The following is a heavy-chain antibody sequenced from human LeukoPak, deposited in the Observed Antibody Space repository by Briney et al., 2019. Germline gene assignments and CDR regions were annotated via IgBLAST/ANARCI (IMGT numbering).Heavy chain of an antibody. J-gene: IGHJ3*02. Sequence: SETLSLTCTVSVDSSCINYWRWMRHPTGEGVECIVHMYDNESTDNNPPLKSRVTMSADTCKNQCYLQLNSVTAADTAVYYCARSYCSITSCYRNAFDIWGQGTMVTVSS. D-gene: IGHD2-2*02. CDR3: ARSYCSITSCYRNAFDI. CDR1: VDSSCINY. CDR2: MYDNEST. V-gene: IGHV4-4*07.